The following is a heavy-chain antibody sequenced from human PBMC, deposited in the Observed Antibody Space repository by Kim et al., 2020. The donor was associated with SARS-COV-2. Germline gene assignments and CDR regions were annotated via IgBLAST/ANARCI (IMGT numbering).Heavy chain of an antibody. CDR3: ARTEDSIVGAPPFDY. J-gene: IGHJ4*02. V-gene: IGHV4-34*01. Sequence: PSPKSQVTIAVDTSKIQFSLKLRSVTAADTAVYYCARTEDSIVGAPPFDYWGQGTLVTVSS. D-gene: IGHD1-26*01.